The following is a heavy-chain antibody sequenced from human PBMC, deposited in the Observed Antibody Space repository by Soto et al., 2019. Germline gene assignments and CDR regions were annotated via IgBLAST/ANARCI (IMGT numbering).Heavy chain of an antibody. V-gene: IGHV4-30-4*01. CDR3: ARDVQRWLQYNWYFDL. Sequence: SETLSLTCTVSGGSISSGDYYWSWIRQPPGKGLEWIGYIYYSGSTYYNPSLKSRVTISVDTSKDQFSLKLSSVTAADTAVYYCARDVQRWLQYNWYFDLWGRGTLVTVSS. D-gene: IGHD5-12*01. J-gene: IGHJ2*01. CDR1: GGSISSGDYY. CDR2: IYYSGST.